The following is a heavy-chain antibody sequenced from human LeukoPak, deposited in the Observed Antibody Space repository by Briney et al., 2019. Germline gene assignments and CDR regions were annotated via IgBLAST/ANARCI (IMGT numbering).Heavy chain of an antibody. CDR1: GFTFDDCT. Sequence: GGSLRLSCAASGFTFDDCTMYWVRQPPGKGLEWVSLLTWNADRTYYADSVKGRFTISRDNSKNSLYLQMNSLKIEDTALYYCARDIAVAATGGAFDYWGQGALVTVSS. V-gene: IGHV3-43*01. CDR3: ARDIAVAATGGAFDY. J-gene: IGHJ4*02. D-gene: IGHD2-15*01. CDR2: LTWNADRT.